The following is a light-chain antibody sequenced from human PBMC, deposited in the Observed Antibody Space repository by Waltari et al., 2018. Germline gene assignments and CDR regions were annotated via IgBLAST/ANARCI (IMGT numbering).Light chain of an antibody. V-gene: IGKV3-15*01. CDR2: GAS. Sequence: EIVMTQSPATLSVFPGERATLSCRASQSIRSNLAWYQHKPGQAPRLLIHGASTRATGIPARFSGSGSGTEFTLTLSSLQSEDFAVYFCQQYDNWLGTFGQGTKVEIK. J-gene: IGKJ1*01. CDR3: QQYDNWLGT. CDR1: QSIRSN.